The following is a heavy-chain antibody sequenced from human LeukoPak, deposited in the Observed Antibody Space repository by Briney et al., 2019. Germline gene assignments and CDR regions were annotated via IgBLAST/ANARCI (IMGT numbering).Heavy chain of an antibody. Sequence: ASVKVSCKTSGYTFTGYYMHWVRQAPGQGLEWLGWIIPNSGGTIYAHKFQGRVTMTRDTSISTAYMELSRLTSDDTAVYYCAGGDTSGYHYWGQGTLVTVSS. CDR2: IIPNSGGT. CDR3: AGGDTSGYHY. D-gene: IGHD3-22*01. J-gene: IGHJ4*02. CDR1: GYTFTGYY. V-gene: IGHV1-2*07.